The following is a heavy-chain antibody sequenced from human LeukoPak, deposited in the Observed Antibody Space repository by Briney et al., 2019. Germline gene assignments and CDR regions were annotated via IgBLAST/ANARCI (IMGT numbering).Heavy chain of an antibody. Sequence: SETLSLTCAAYGFTFSGYYWSWIRQPPGKGLEWIADIKHSGSTNYNPSLKSRVTISVDTSKNQFSLKLSSVAAADTAVYYCARGNHYYGSGSYYTRNWLDPWGQGTLVTVSS. J-gene: IGHJ5*02. V-gene: IGHV4-34*01. CDR1: GFTFSGYY. CDR2: IKHSGST. D-gene: IGHD3-10*01. CDR3: ARGNHYYGSGSYYTRNWLDP.